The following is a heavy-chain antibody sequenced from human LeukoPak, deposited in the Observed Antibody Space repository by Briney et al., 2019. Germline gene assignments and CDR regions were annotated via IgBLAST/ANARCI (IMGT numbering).Heavy chain of an antibody. Sequence: GGSLRLSCAAFGFTFSSYWMHWVRQAPGKGLVWVSRVDSGGTNTIYADSVQGRFTISRDNAKNSLYLQINSLRAEDTALYYCARGGPDHAFDVWGQGTMVTVSS. J-gene: IGHJ3*01. CDR1: GFTFSSYW. V-gene: IGHV3-74*01. CDR2: VDSGGTNT. CDR3: ARGGPDHAFDV. D-gene: IGHD1-14*01.